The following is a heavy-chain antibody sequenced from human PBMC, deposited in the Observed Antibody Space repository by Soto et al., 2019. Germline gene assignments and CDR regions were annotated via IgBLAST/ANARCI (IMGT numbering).Heavy chain of an antibody. Sequence: SETLSLTCTVSGGSISSGGYYWSWIRQHPGKGLEWIGYIYYSGSTYYNSSLKSRVTISVDTSKNQFSLKLSSVTAADPAVYCGARVRDSRGPIFDYWGQGTLVPGS. CDR1: GGSISSGGYY. V-gene: IGHV4-31*03. CDR2: IYYSGST. D-gene: IGHD3-22*01. J-gene: IGHJ4*02. CDR3: ARVRDSRGPIFDY.